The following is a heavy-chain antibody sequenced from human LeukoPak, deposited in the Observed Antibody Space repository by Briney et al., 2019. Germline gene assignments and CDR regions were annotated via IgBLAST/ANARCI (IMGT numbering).Heavy chain of an antibody. CDR2: ISYDGSNK. D-gene: IGHD3/OR15-3a*01. V-gene: IGHV3-30*03. Sequence: PGGSLRLSCAASGFTFSSYGMHWVRQAPGKGLEWVAVISYDGSNKYYADSVKGRFTISRDNSRNTLYLQMNSLRPDDTAVYYCVRDTPIFGLYEAFDCWGQGTLVTVSS. J-gene: IGHJ4*02. CDR3: VRDTPIFGLYEAFDC. CDR1: GFTFSSYG.